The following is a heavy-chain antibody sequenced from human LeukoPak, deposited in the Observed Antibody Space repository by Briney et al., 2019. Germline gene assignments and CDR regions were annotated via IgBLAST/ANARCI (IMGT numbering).Heavy chain of an antibody. V-gene: IGHV3-21*01. J-gene: IGHJ4*02. CDR2: IDISTIHI. D-gene: IGHD5-24*01. Sequence: GRSLRLSGAASGFTFTSHSMSWVRQSPGKGLDWVSSIDISTIHIYYAESMAGRLTVSRENAKNSIFLEMTSLRAEDTAVYYCARDFRTQLDGYSPPYNFDYSGQGDLVTVSS. CDR3: ARDFRTQLDGYSPPYNFDY. CDR1: GFTFTSHS.